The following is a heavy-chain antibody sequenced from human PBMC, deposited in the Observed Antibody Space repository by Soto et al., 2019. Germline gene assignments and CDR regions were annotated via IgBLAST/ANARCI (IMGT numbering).Heavy chain of an antibody. V-gene: IGHV4-34*01. CDR2: INHSGSTN. D-gene: IGHD3-22*01. CDR1: GASFTDYY. CDR3: VTDRTGQDYAMDV. Sequence: QVQLQQWGAGLLKPSETLSLTCAVHGASFTDYYCSWIRQSPGKGLEWIGEINHSGSTNNYNPSLKSRVTISVDTSKNQCSLKLTSVTAADTAVYYGVTDRTGQDYAMDVWGQGTTVTVS. J-gene: IGHJ6*02.